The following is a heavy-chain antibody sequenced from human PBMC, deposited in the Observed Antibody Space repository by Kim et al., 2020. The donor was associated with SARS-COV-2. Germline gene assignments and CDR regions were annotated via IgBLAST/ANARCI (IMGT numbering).Heavy chain of an antibody. Sequence: YAYAVRGRFTISRNNANNSLYLQIHSLRAEDTAVYYCARGNSGSYQTFDYWGQGTLVTVSS. CDR3: ARGNSGSYQTFDY. V-gene: IGHV3-11*05. D-gene: IGHD1-26*01. J-gene: IGHJ4*02.